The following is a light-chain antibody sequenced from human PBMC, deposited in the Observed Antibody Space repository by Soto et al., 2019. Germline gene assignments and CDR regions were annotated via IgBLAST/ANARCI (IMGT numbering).Light chain of an antibody. J-gene: IGLJ1*01. CDR1: INDVGGYKY. CDR3: LSYAGGNRFV. V-gene: IGLV2-8*01. CDR2: QVT. Sequence: QSALTQPPSASGSPGQSVTISCAGTINDVGGYKYVSWYQQHPGKVPQLMIYQVTKRPSGVPDRFSASKSDTTASLTISGLQDEDEGDYYCLSYAGGNRFVFGTGTKVTVL.